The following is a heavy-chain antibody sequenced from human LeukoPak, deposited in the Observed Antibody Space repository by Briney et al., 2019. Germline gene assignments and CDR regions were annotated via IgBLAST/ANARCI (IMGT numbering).Heavy chain of an antibody. CDR1: GGSINNNY. D-gene: IGHD1-14*01. CDR2: VYSNGNT. Sequence: PSETLSLTCTVSGGSINNNYWSWIRQPPRKALAWIGYVYSNGNTNYNPSLKSRVTMSIETSKNQFSLKVPSVTAADTAVYYCASGTFDGPLYGTYWYFHVWGRGTLVTVSS. J-gene: IGHJ2*01. CDR3: ASGTFDGPLYGTYWYFHV. V-gene: IGHV4-59*01.